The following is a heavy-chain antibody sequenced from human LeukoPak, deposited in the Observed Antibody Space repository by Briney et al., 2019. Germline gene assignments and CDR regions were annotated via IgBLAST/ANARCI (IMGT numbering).Heavy chain of an antibody. Sequence: GGSLRLSCAASGFTFSSYSMNWVRQAPGQGLEWVSYISSSSSTIYYAASVKGRFSISRDNAKNSLYLQMNSLRAEDTAVYYCARDRRVPSTTFDYGGQGTLVTVSS. J-gene: IGHJ4*02. CDR3: ARDRRVPSTTFDY. D-gene: IGHD5/OR15-5a*01. CDR2: ISSSSSTI. CDR1: GFTFSSYS. V-gene: IGHV3-48*01.